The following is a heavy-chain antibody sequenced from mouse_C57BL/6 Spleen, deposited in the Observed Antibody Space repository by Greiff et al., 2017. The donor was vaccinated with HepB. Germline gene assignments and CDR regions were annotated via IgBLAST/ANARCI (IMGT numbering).Heavy chain of an antibody. CDR1: GYSFTDYN. J-gene: IGHJ4*01. CDR3: ARSMGIYDGYPSYAMDY. V-gene: IGHV1-39*01. Sequence: VQLKESGPELVKPGASVKISCKASGYSFTDYNMNWVKQSNGKSLEWIGVINTNYGTTSYNQKFKGKATLTVDQSSSTAYMQLNSLTSEDSAVYYCARSMGIYDGYPSYAMDYWGQGTSVTVSS. D-gene: IGHD2-3*01. CDR2: INTNYGTT.